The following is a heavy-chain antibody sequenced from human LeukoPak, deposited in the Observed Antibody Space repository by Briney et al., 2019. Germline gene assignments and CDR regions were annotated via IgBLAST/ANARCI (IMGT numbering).Heavy chain of an antibody. CDR2: IYYSGST. V-gene: IGHV4-59*11. D-gene: IGHD6-13*01. J-gene: IGHJ2*01. CDR3: ARVYYSSSYDYWYFDL. CDR1: GSSISSAHF. Sequence: SETLSLTCTISGSSISSAHFWGWIRQPPGKGLERIGYIYYSGSTNYNPSLKSRVTISVDTSKNQFSLKLSSVTAADTAVYYCARVYYSSSYDYWYFDLWGRGTLVTVSS.